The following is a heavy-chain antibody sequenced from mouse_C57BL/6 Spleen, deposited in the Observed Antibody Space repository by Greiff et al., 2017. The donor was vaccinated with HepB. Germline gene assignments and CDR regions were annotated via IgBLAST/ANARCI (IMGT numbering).Heavy chain of an antibody. CDR1: GYTFTDYN. CDR3: ARSAYYSNLFAY. J-gene: IGHJ3*01. D-gene: IGHD2-5*01. Sequence: EVQLQQSGPELVKPGASVKIPCKASGYTFTDYNMDWVKQSHGKSLEWIGDINPNNGGTIYNQKFKGKATLTVDKSSSTAYMELRSLTSEDTAVYYCARSAYYSNLFAYWGQGTLVTVSA. V-gene: IGHV1-18*01. CDR2: INPNNGGT.